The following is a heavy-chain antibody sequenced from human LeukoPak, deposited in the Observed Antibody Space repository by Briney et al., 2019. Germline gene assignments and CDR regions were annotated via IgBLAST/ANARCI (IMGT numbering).Heavy chain of an antibody. CDR1: GGTFSSYA. CDR3: ARTQVQGYYDSSGYYGDLGAFDI. D-gene: IGHD3-22*01. J-gene: IGHJ3*02. CDR2: IIPIFGTA. Sequence: GASVKVSCKASGGTFSSYAISWVRQAPGQGLEWMGGIIPIFGTANYAQKFQGRVTITTDESTSTAYMELSSLRSEDTAVYYCARTQVQGYYDSSGYYGDLGAFDIWGQGTMVTVSS. V-gene: IGHV1-69*05.